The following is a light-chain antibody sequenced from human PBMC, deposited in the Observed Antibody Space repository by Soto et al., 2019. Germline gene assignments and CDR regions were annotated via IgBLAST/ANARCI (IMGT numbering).Light chain of an antibody. V-gene: IGKV1-5*01. CDR3: QQYNNSAPP. Sequence: DIQMTQSPSTLSAHVGDRVTITCRASQSITNWVAWYQQKPGKAPKRLIYDASNLESGVPSRFSGGGSGTDFTLTVSSLQPDDFAPYYCQQYNNSAPPFGQGTKVEV. CDR2: DAS. CDR1: QSITNW. J-gene: IGKJ1*01.